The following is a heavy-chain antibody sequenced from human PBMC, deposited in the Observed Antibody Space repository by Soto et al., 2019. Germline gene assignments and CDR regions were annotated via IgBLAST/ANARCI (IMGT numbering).Heavy chain of an antibody. V-gene: IGHV4-31*03. CDR1: GGSISSGGYY. CDR2: IYYSGST. Sequence: SETLSLTCTVSGGSISSGGYYWSWIRQYPGKGLEWIGYIYYSGSTYYNPSLKSRVTISVDTSKNQFSLKLSSVTAADTAVYYCARGFYDFWSGYFVHWGQGTLVTVSS. J-gene: IGHJ4*02. D-gene: IGHD3-3*01. CDR3: ARGFYDFWSGYFVH.